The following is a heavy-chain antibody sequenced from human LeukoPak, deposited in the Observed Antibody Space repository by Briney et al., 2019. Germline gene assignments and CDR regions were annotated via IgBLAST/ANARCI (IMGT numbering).Heavy chain of an antibody. CDR3: AISYDDSLSGGFDY. D-gene: IGHD3-22*01. CDR1: GFTFSSYA. V-gene: IGHV3-23*01. Sequence: GGSLRLSCAASGFTFSSYAMNWVRQAPGKGLEWVSALSGSGSSTYYADSVKGRFTISRDNSKNTLYLQMSSLRAEDTAVYYCAISYDDSLSGGFDYWGQGTLVTVSS. J-gene: IGHJ4*02. CDR2: LSGSGSST.